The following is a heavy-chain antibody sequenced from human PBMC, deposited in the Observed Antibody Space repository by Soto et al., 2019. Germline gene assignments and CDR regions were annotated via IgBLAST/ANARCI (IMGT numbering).Heavy chain of an antibody. Sequence: EVQLVESGGGLVQPGGSLRLSCAASGFTFSSDRMSWVRQAPGKGLEWVANIKQDGSEKYYVDSVKGRFTISRDNAKNSLYLQMNSLRAEDTAVYLCARGSSAADWGQGTLVNVSS. V-gene: IGHV3-7*04. CDR2: IKQDGSEK. D-gene: IGHD6-13*01. CDR3: ARGSSAAD. CDR1: GFTFSSDR. J-gene: IGHJ4*02.